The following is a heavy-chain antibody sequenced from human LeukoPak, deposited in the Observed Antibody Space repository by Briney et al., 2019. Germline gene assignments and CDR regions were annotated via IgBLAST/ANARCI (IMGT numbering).Heavy chain of an antibody. CDR3: ARAIAAAGTGPYYFDY. J-gene: IGHJ4*02. CDR1: GYTFTGYY. CDR2: INPNSGGI. D-gene: IGHD6-13*01. Sequence: ASVKVSCKASGYTFTGYYMHWVRQAPGQGLEWMGWINPNSGGINYAQKFQGWVTMTRDTSISTAYMELSRLRSDDTAVYYCARAIAAAGTGPYYFDYWGQGTLVTVSS. V-gene: IGHV1-2*04.